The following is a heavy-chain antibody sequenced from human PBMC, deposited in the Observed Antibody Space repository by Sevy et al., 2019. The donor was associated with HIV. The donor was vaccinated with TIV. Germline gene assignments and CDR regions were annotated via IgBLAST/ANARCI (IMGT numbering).Heavy chain of an antibody. J-gene: IGHJ4*02. D-gene: IGHD2-8*01. Sequence: GGCLRLSCAASGFTFAKYSMTWVRQAPGKGLEWVSTFSFGCGRINYADSVKGRFTISRDDSKNTLFLQMNSLRAEAMATYFCAREGCTQPHDYWGQGTLVTVSS. CDR2: FSFGCGRI. CDR3: AREGCTQPHDY. V-gene: IGHV3-23*01. CDR1: GFTFAKYS.